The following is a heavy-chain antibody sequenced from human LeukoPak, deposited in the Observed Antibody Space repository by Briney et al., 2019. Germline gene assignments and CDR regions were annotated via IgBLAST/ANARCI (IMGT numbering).Heavy chain of an antibody. J-gene: IGHJ4*02. Sequence: PSETLSLTCTVSGGSISSSSYYWGWIRQPPGKGLEWIGSIYYSGSTYYNPSLKSRVTISVDTSKNQFSLKLSSVTAADTAVYHCAGGRFGESYVDYWGQGTLVTVSS. CDR3: AGGRFGESYVDY. D-gene: IGHD3-10*01. CDR2: IYYSGST. CDR1: GGSISSSSYY. V-gene: IGHV4-39*07.